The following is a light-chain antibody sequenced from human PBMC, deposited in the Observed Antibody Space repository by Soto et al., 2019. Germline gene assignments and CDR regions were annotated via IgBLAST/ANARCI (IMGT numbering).Light chain of an antibody. Sequence: IVVTQSPATLSVSPGERATFSCRASQNIYSNIAWYQQRPGQAPRLLIYRASTRATGVPARFSGSGSGTEFTLTISSLQSEDFAVYSCLQYHNLWAFGQGTKVEIK. CDR2: RAS. V-gene: IGKV3-15*01. CDR3: LQYHNLWA. CDR1: QNIYSN. J-gene: IGKJ1*01.